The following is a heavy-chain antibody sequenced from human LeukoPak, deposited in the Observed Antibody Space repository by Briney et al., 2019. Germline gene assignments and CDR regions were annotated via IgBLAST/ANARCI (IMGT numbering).Heavy chain of an antibody. CDR2: ISYDGSNK. D-gene: IGHD1-26*01. Sequence: GGSLRLSCAASGFTFSSYAMHWVRQAPGKGLEWVALISYDGSNKYYADSVKGRFTISRDNSKNTLYLQMNSLRAEDTAVYYCARGATTARFGRFDPWGQGTLVIVSS. V-gene: IGHV3-30*04. J-gene: IGHJ5*02. CDR3: ARGATTARFGRFDP. CDR1: GFTFSSYA.